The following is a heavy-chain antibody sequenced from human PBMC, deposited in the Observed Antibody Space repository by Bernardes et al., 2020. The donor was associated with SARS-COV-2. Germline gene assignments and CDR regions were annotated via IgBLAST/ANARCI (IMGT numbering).Heavy chain of an antibody. D-gene: IGHD4-4*01. CDR3: ARSPTTVTTSYYYYGMDV. J-gene: IGHJ6*02. V-gene: IGHV1-18*01. CDR2: ISAYNGNT. CDR1: GYTFTSYG. Sequence: VKVSCKASGYTFTSYGISWVRQAPGQGLEWMGWISAYNGNTNYAQKLQGRVTMTTDTSTSTAYMELRSLRSDDTAVYYCARSPTTVTTSYYYYGMDVWGQGTTVTVSS.